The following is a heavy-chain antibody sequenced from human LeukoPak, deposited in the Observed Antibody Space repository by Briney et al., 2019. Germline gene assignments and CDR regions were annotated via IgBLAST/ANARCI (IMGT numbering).Heavy chain of an antibody. Sequence: SETLSLTCAVYGGSFSGYSWSWIRQPPGKGLEWIGEINHSGSTNYNPSLKSRATISVDTSKNQFSLKLSSVTAADTAVYYCARGRRGYSSGAVRYYYYYGMDVWGQGTTVTVSS. CDR1: GGSFSGYS. V-gene: IGHV4-34*01. CDR3: ARGRRGYSSGAVRYYYYYGMDV. CDR2: INHSGST. J-gene: IGHJ6*02. D-gene: IGHD5-18*01.